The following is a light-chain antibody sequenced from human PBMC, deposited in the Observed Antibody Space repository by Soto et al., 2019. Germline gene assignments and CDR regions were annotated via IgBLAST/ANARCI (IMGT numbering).Light chain of an antibody. J-gene: IGKJ1*01. V-gene: IGKV3-20*01. CDR1: QSVSSNY. CDR2: GAS. CDR3: QQYGGSPRT. Sequence: EIVLTQSPGTLSLSPGERATLSCTASQSVSSNYLAWYQQKPGQAPRLLIYGASSRATGIPDRFSGSGSGTAFTLTISRLAPEDFAVYYCQQYGGSPRTFGQGTKVEIK.